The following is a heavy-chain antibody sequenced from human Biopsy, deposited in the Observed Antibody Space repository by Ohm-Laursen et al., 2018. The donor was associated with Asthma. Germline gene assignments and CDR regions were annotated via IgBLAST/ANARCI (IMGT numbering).Heavy chain of an antibody. CDR3: ARVFESSEWGPFYDFGLDV. J-gene: IGHJ6*02. CDR2: ISSSGSTT. D-gene: IGHD5/OR15-5a*01. V-gene: IGHV3-11*01. CDR1: GFSFSDYY. Sequence: GSLRLSFTASGFSFSDYYMTWMRQAPGKGLEWVSSISSSGSTTYPAESVKGRFTISRDNAQKSLFLQMGSLRAEDTAIYYCARVFESSEWGPFYDFGLDVWGQGTTVAVSS.